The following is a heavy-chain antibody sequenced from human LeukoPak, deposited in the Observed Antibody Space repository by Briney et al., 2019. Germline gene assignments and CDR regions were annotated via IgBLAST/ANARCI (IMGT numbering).Heavy chain of an antibody. D-gene: IGHD2-8*02. CDR2: IYYSGST. J-gene: IGHJ6*03. V-gene: IGHV4-39*07. CDR3: ARSYWYYYYMDV. CDR1: GGSISSSSYY. Sequence: SETLSLTCTVSGGSISSSSYYWGWIRQPPGKGLEWIASIYYSGSTYYNPSLKSRVTISVDTSKNQFSLKLSSVTAADTAVYYCARSYWYYYYMDVWGKGTTVTVSS.